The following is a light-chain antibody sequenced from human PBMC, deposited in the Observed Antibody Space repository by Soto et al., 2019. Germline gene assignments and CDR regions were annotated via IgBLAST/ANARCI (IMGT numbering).Light chain of an antibody. J-gene: IGKJ1*01. CDR3: QQYTSYSRA. CDR2: DAS. CDR1: QSISHF. Sequence: DIQMTQSPSTLSASVGDRVTLTCRASQSISHFLAWYQQKPGKVPKLLIYDASNLGSGVPSRFSGSGSGTDFTLTISGLQPDEFTTYYCQQYTSYSRAFGQGTKVDIK. V-gene: IGKV1-5*01.